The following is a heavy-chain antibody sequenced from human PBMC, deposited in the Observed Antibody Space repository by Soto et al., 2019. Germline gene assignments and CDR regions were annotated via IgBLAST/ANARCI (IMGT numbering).Heavy chain of an antibody. J-gene: IGHJ4*02. Sequence: ASVKVSCKASGYTFTGYDINWVRQATGQGLEWMGWMNPNSGNTGYAQKFQGRVTMTRNTSISTAYMELSSLRSEDTAVYYCARGIGYIWGSYRYPDYWGQGTLVTVSS. V-gene: IGHV1-8*01. D-gene: IGHD3-16*02. CDR2: MNPNSGNT. CDR1: GYTFTGYD. CDR3: ARGIGYIWGSYRYPDY.